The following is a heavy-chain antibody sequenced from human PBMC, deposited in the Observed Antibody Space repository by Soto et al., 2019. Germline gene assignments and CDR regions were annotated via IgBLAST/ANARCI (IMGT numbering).Heavy chain of an antibody. V-gene: IGHV4-31*02. Sequence: SETLSLTXTVSGGSISSGGYYWSWIRQHPGKGLEWIGYIYYSGSTYYNPSLKSRVTISVDTSKNQFSLKLSSVTAADTAVYYCAESSSSQGYFDYWGQGTLVTVSS. D-gene: IGHD6-6*01. CDR3: AESSSSQGYFDY. J-gene: IGHJ4*02. CDR1: GGSISSGGYY. CDR2: IYYSGST.